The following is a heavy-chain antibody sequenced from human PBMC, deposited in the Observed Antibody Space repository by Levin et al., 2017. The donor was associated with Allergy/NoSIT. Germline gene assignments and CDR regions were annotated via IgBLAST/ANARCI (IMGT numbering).Heavy chain of an antibody. Sequence: GESLKISCAASGFTVSSNYMSWVRQAPGKGLEWVSVIYSGGSTYYADSVKGRFTISRDNSKNTLYLQMNSLRAEDTAVYYCARAKEKQLTNAFDIWGQGTMVTVSS. D-gene: IGHD6-13*01. J-gene: IGHJ3*02. CDR2: IYSGGST. V-gene: IGHV3-66*01. CDR3: ARAKEKQLTNAFDI. CDR1: GFTVSSNY.